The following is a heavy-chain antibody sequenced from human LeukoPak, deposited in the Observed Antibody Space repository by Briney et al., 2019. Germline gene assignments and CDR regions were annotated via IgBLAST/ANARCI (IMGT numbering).Heavy chain of an antibody. CDR2: INPSGGST. CDR1: GYTFTSYY. J-gene: IGHJ4*02. V-gene: IGHV1-46*01. Sequence: ASVKVSCKASGYTFTSYYMHWVRQAPGQGLEWMGIINPSGGSTSYAQKFQGRVTMTRDTSASTVYMELSSLRSEDTAVYYCARDIPVRRYYDSRATASDYWGQGTLVTVSS. D-gene: IGHD3-22*01. CDR3: ARDIPVRRYYDSRATASDY.